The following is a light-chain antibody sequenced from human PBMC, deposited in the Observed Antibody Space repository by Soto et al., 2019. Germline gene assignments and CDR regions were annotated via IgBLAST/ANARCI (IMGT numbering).Light chain of an antibody. Sequence: QSVLTQPPSGSGTPGQRGSISCSGSGSNIGRNTVNWYQHLPGTAPKLLIYSNNQRPSGVPDRFSGSKSGTSASLAISGPQSEDEAVYYCASWDDSLGDSFFFGPGTRVPAL. V-gene: IGLV1-44*01. J-gene: IGLJ1*01. CDR3: ASWDDSLGDSFF. CDR1: GSNIGRNT. CDR2: SNN.